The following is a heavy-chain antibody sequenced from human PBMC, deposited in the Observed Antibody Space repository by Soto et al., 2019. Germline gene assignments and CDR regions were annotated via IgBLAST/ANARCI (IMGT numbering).Heavy chain of an antibody. Sequence: GGSLRLFCAASGFTFSSYAMSWVRQAPGKGLEWVSAISGSGGSTYYADSVKGRFTISRDNSKNTLYLQMNSLRAEDTAVYYCAKEIVLMVYATYNWFDPWGQGTLVTVSS. J-gene: IGHJ5*02. CDR3: AKEIVLMVYATYNWFDP. CDR1: GFTFSSYA. CDR2: ISGSGGST. V-gene: IGHV3-23*01. D-gene: IGHD2-8*01.